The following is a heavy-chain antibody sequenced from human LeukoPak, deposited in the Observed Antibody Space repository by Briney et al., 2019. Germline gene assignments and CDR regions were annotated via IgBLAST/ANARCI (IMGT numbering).Heavy chain of an antibody. V-gene: IGHV1-58*01. CDR2: IVVGSGNT. D-gene: IGHD1-26*01. Sequence: GASVKVSCKASGFTFTSSAVQWVRRARGQRLEWIGWIVVGSGNTNYAQKFQERVTITRDMSTSTAYMELSSLRSEDTAVYYCAADMGYYYGMDVWGKGTTVTVSS. CDR1: GFTFTSSA. J-gene: IGHJ6*04. CDR3: AADMGYYYGMDV.